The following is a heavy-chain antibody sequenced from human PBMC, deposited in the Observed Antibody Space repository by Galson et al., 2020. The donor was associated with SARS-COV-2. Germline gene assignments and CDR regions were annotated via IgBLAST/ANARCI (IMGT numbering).Heavy chain of an antibody. J-gene: IGHJ4*02. Sequence: GESLKISCAASGFTFSDYYMSWIRQAPGKGLEWVSYISSSGSTIYYADSVKGRFTISRDNAKNSLYLQMNSLRAEDTAVYYCARGVYYYDSSGYYHYDPPRTDYWGQGTLVTVSS. D-gene: IGHD3-22*01. CDR2: ISSSGSTI. CDR3: ARGVYYYDSSGYYHYDPPRTDY. V-gene: IGHV3-11*01. CDR1: GFTFSDYY.